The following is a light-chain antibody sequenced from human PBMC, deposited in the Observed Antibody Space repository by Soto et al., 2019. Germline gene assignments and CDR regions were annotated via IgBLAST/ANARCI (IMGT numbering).Light chain of an antibody. V-gene: IGLV2-23*01. J-gene: IGLJ1*01. CDR3: GSYAGSREV. CDR2: EGS. CDR1: SSDVGSYNL. Sequence: QSALTQPASVSGSPGQSITISCTGTSSDVGSYNLVSWYQQHPGKAPKLMIYEGSKRPSGVSNRFSGAKSGNTASLTISGLQAEDEADYYCGSYAGSREVFGTGTKLTV.